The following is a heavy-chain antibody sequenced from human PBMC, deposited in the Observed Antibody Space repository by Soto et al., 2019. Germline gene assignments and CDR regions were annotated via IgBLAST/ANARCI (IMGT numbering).Heavy chain of an antibody. CDR1: GFTFSSYW. CDR2: IKQDVSEE. CDR3: ARSYTKAVAGTGY. Sequence: EVQLVEPGGGLVQPGGSLRLSCVASGFTFSSYWMSWVRQAPGKGLEWVAKIKQDVSEEYDVESLKGRFTISRDNAKNSLYLQMNSLRAEDTAVYYCARSYTKAVAGTGYWGQGTLVTVS. D-gene: IGHD6-19*01. J-gene: IGHJ4*02. V-gene: IGHV3-7*01.